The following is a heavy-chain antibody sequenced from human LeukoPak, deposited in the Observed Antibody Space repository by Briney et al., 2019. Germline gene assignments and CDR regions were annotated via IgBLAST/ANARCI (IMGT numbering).Heavy chain of an antibody. CDR2: IYYTGST. CDR3: ARGTYSSGWYVAFDY. J-gene: IGHJ4*02. Sequence: SETLSLTCTVSGGSISSSSCHWGWIRQPPGKGLEWIGSIYYTGSTHYNPSLQSRVTISVDTSKNQFSLKLSSVTAADTAVYFCARGTYSSGWYVAFDYWGQGDLDTVSS. D-gene: IGHD6-19*01. CDR1: GGSISSSSCH. V-gene: IGHV4-39*01.